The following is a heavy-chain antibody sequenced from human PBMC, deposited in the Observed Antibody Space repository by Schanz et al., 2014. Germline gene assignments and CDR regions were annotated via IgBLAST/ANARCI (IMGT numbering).Heavy chain of an antibody. Sequence: QVQLQESGPGLVKPSETLSLTCSVSGGSINNFYWGWIRQSPGKGLEWIGHIFYTGYTYNNPSLGSRVTRSVDPSKTQFSRKLAFVTAADTAVYYCARCLLNYDIMTGYNLSFDYWGLGTLVTVSS. D-gene: IGHD3-9*01. CDR3: ARCLLNYDIMTGYNLSFDY. CDR2: IFYTGYT. V-gene: IGHV4-59*04. J-gene: IGHJ4*02. CDR1: GGSINNFY.